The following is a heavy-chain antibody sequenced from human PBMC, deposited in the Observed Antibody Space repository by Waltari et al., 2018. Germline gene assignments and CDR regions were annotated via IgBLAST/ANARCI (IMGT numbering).Heavy chain of an antibody. V-gene: IGHV1-2*02. Sequence: QVQLVQSGAEVKKPGASVKVSCKASGYTFTAYYIHWVRQAPGQGLEWMGWINPNSGGTNYAQKFQGRVTMTRDTSISTAYMELSRLRSDDTAVFYCARDGQYGDYGYYFDSWGQGTLVAVSS. CDR1: GYTFTAYY. D-gene: IGHD4-17*01. CDR2: INPNSGGT. J-gene: IGHJ4*02. CDR3: ARDGQYGDYGYYFDS.